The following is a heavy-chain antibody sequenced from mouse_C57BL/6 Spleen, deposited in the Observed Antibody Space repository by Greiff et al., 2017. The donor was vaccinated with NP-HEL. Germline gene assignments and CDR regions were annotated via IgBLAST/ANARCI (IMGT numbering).Heavy chain of an antibody. Sequence: LQQSGAELVRPGASVKMSCKASGYTFTSYNMHWVKQTPRQGLEWIGAIYPGNGDTSYNQKFKGKATLTVDKSSSTAYMQLSSLTSEDSAVYFCARDPYGSSYFYAMDYWGQGTSVTVSS. CDR2: IYPGNGDT. CDR1: GYTFTSYN. V-gene: IGHV1-12*01. D-gene: IGHD1-1*01. CDR3: ARDPYGSSYFYAMDY. J-gene: IGHJ4*01.